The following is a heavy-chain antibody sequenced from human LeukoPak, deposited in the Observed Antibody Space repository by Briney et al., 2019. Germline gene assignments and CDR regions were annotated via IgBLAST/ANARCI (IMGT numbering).Heavy chain of an antibody. CDR1: GYTFTSYY. CDR3: ARDWGYSYGLEGFDY. D-gene: IGHD5-18*01. V-gene: IGHV1-46*01. J-gene: IGHJ4*02. CDR2: INPSGGST. Sequence: ASVKVSCKASGYTFTSYYMHWVRQAPGQGLEWMGIINPSGGSTSYAQKFQGRVTMTRDTSTSTAYMELSSLRSEDTAVYYCARDWGYSYGLEGFDYWGQGTLVTVSS.